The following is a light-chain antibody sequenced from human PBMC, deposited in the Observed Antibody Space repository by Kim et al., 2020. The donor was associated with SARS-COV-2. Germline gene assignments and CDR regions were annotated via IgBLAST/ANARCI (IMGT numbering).Light chain of an antibody. CDR3: QSYNSAPWT. Sequence: ASVLDRVTITCRASQDISHYLAWFQQKPGEAPKLLIYAASALHSEVPSRFSGSGSGTDFTLTISSLQPEDVATFYCQSYNSAPWTFGQGTKVDIK. CDR1: QDISHY. V-gene: IGKV1-27*01. CDR2: AAS. J-gene: IGKJ1*01.